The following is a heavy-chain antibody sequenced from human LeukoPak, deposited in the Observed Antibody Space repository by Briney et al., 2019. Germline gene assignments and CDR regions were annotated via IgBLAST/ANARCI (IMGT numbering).Heavy chain of an antibody. CDR2: ISSSGSTI. CDR1: GYSISSGYY. J-gene: IGHJ4*02. CDR3: ARSGYSSSWYMF. D-gene: IGHD6-13*01. V-gene: IGHV3-11*04. Sequence: LSLTCTVSGYSISSGYYWGWIRQPPGKGLEWVSYISSSGSTIYYADSVKGRFTISRDNAKNSLYLQMNSLRAEDTAFYYCARSGYSSSWYMFWGQGSLVTVSS.